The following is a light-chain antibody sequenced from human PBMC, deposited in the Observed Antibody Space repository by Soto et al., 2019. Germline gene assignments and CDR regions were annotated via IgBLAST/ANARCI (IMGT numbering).Light chain of an antibody. J-gene: IGLJ1*01. CDR2: DVS. Sequence: QSALTQPRSVSGSPGQSVTISCPGTSSDVGGYNYVSWYQQHPGKAPKLMIYDVSKRPSGVPDRFSGSKSGNTASLTISGLQAEDEADYYCCSYAVSYTFLYVFGTGTKVTVL. V-gene: IGLV2-11*01. CDR1: SSDVGGYNY. CDR3: CSYAVSYTFLYV.